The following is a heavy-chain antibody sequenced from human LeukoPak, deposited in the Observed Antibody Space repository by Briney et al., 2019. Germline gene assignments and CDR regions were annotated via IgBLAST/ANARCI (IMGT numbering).Heavy chain of an antibody. J-gene: IGHJ3*02. Sequence: ASVKVSCKASGYSFTNYGFSWVRQAPGQGLEWMGGVSGYNGHTKFAQNLQGRVTMTRDTSTGTVYMELRSLRSDDTAVYYCAGENDYGDYAGGFDIWGQGTMVTVSA. CDR2: VSGYNGHT. CDR3: AGENDYGDYAGGFDI. D-gene: IGHD4-17*01. CDR1: GYSFTNYG. V-gene: IGHV1-18*01.